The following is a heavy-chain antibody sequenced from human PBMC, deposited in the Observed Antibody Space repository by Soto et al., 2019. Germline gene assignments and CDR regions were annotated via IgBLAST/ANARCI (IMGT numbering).Heavy chain of an antibody. V-gene: IGHV4-4*02. Sequence: SETLSLTCAVSGGSISSSNWWSWVRQPPGKGLEWIGEIYHSGSTNYNPSLKSRVTISVDKSKNQFSLKLSSVTAADTAVYYCARMDSSSFLGFDPWGQGTLVTVSS. CDR3: ARMDSSSFLGFDP. D-gene: IGHD6-6*01. CDR2: IYHSGST. J-gene: IGHJ5*02. CDR1: GGSISSSNW.